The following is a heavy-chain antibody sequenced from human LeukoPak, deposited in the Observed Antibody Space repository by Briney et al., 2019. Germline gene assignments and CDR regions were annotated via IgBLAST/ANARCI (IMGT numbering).Heavy chain of an antibody. Sequence: GGSLRLSCAPSGFTFSSSGMHWVRQAPGKGLEWVAFIRFDGSNKYYADSVKGRFTISRDNSKNTLYLQMNSLRAEDAAVYYCAKDYDFWSGYYSPTRGYFDYWGQGTLVTVSS. CDR2: IRFDGSNK. J-gene: IGHJ4*02. CDR1: GFTFSSSG. CDR3: AKDYDFWSGYYSPTRGYFDY. D-gene: IGHD3-3*01. V-gene: IGHV3-30*02.